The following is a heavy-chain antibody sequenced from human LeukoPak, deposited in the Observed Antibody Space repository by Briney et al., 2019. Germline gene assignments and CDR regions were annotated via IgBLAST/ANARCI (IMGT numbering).Heavy chain of an antibody. V-gene: IGHV4-39*07. CDR2: IYYSGST. CDR3: AGEERWYSGSYLNY. CDR1: GGSISSSSYY. Sequence: SETLSLTCTVSGGSISSSSYYWGWIRQPPGKGLEWIGSIYYSGSTYYNPSLKSRVTISVDTSKNQFSLKLSSVTAADTAVYYGAGEERWYSGSYLNYWGQGTLVTVSS. D-gene: IGHD1-26*01. J-gene: IGHJ4*02.